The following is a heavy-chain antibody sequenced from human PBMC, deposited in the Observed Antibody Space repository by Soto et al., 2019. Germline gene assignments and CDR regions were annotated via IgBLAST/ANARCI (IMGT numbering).Heavy chain of an antibody. V-gene: IGHV2-5*02. Sequence: QITLKESGPTLVKPTQTLTLTCTFSGFSLSTSGVGVGWIRQPPGQALEWLALIYWDDDKRYSPSLKSRLTITKATTKIQVVLTKNNLHPADTAKNYCAHAVGDGKSFDWSTTFLVDYWGQGTQVTDSS. D-gene: IGHD3-9*01. J-gene: IGHJ4*02. CDR2: IYWDDDK. CDR1: GFSLSTSGVG. CDR3: AHAVGDGKSFDWSTTFLVDY.